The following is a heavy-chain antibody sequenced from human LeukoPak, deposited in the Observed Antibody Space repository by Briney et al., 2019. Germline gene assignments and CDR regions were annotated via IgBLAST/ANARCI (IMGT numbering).Heavy chain of an antibody. J-gene: IGHJ4*02. CDR1: GDSVSGNSVA. CDR3: SRALRGSGEFAY. D-gene: IGHD3-10*01. CDR2: TYYRSKGYN. V-gene: IGHV6-1*01. Sequence: SQTLSLTCAISGDSVSGNSVAWNWIRQSPSRGLEWLGRTYYRSKGYNDYAVSVKSRITINPDTSKNQFSLRLNSVTPEDTAVYYCSRALRGSGEFAYWGQGTLVTVSS.